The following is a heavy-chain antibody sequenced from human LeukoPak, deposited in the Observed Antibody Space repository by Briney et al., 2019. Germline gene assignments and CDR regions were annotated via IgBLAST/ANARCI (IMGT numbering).Heavy chain of an antibody. V-gene: IGHV4-61*01. J-gene: IGHJ4*02. Sequence: PSETLSLTCTVSGYSISSGYYWGWIRQPPGKGLEWIGYIYYSGSTNYNPSLKSRVTISLDTSKNQFSLKLSSVTAADTAVYYCARGSSGWYSYLGYWGQGTLVTVSS. CDR2: IYYSGST. CDR1: GYSISSGYY. CDR3: ARGSSGWYSYLGY. D-gene: IGHD6-19*01.